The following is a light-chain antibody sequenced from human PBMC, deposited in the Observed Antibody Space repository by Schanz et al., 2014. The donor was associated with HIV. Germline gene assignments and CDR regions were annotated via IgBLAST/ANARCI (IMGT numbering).Light chain of an antibody. CDR1: QSLSPPY. Sequence: DIVMTQSPDSLSLSLGERATITCRSRQSLSPPYLAWYQKKPGQSPKLLIYRASTRESGVPARFSGAGSGTDFTLTITSLQAEDVALYYCQQYYSTPPTFGPGTKLEIK. J-gene: IGKJ2*01. CDR2: RAS. CDR3: QQYYSTPPT. V-gene: IGKV4-1*01.